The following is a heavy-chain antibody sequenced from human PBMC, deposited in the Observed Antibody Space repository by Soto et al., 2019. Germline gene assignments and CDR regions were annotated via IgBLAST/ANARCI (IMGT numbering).Heavy chain of an antibody. D-gene: IGHD3-9*01. V-gene: IGHV1-69*13. CDR3: ARDRDNFLTGSKSFDY. CDR1: GGTFSSYA. CDR2: IIPIFGTA. J-gene: IGHJ4*02. Sequence: GASVKVSCKASGGTFSSYAISWVRQAPGQGLEWMGGIIPIFGTANYAQKFQGRVTITADESTSTAYMELSSLRSEDTAVYYCARDRDNFLTGSKSFDYWGQGTLVTAYS.